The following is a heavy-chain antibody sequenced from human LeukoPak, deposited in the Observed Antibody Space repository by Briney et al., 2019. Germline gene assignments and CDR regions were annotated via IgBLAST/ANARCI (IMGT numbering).Heavy chain of an antibody. CDR1: GFTFSNVW. V-gene: IGHV3-15*01. CDR2: IKSNTDGGTT. CDR3: TTYSDYEGLSDH. D-gene: IGHD4-11*01. J-gene: IGHJ5*02. Sequence: GGSLRLSCAASGFTFSNVWMGWVRQAPGKGLEWVGRIKSNTDGGTTEYGAAVQGRFTISRDDSRDTLYLQMNSLETADTAVYYCTTYSDYEGLSDHWGLGTLVTVSS.